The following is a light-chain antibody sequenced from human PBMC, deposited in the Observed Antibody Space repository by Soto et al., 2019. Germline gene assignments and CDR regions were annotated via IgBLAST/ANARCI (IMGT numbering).Light chain of an antibody. V-gene: IGKV3-15*01. CDR2: GAS. Sequence: EIVLTQSPATLSVSPGERATLSCRASQNVSSNLAWYQQKLGQAPRLLIYGASTRATGIPTRFSGSGSGTEFTLTISSLQSEDFAVYFCQQSNNWPPGYTFGQGTMLEIK. CDR1: QNVSSN. CDR3: QQSNNWPPGYT. J-gene: IGKJ2*01.